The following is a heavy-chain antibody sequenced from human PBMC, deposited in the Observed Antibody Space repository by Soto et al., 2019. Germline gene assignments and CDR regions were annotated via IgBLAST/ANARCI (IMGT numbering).Heavy chain of an antibody. V-gene: IGHV4-30-2*01. J-gene: IGHJ6*02. CDR1: GGSISTSDYS. Sequence: QLQLQESGSGLVQPSQTLSLTCTASGGSISTSDYSWTWIRQQPGGALEWIGSIYQTGRTYVIPSLKSRVTMSLDKSKNQFSLNLTSVTAADTALYYCAREMTIFGVAPGGGVDVWGQGTTVTVSS. D-gene: IGHD3-3*01. CDR2: IYQTGRT. CDR3: AREMTIFGVAPGGGVDV.